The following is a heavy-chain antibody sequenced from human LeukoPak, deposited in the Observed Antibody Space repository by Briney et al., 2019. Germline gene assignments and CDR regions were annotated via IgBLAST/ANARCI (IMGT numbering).Heavy chain of an antibody. Sequence: GGSLRLSCAASGFTFSSYEMNWVRQAPGKGLEWVSYISSSGSTIYYADSVKGRFTISRDNAKNSLYLQMNSLRAEDTAVYYCARASTIFGVVNPAFDHWGQGTLVTVSS. D-gene: IGHD3-3*01. J-gene: IGHJ4*02. CDR3: ARASTIFGVVNPAFDH. V-gene: IGHV3-48*03. CDR1: GFTFSSYE. CDR2: ISSSGSTI.